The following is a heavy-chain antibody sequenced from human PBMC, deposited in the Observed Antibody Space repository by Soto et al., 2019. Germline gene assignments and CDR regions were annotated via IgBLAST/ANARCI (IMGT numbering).Heavy chain of an antibody. CDR3: ARRSQQQLVRGVNWFDP. CDR1: GGSFSGYY. V-gene: IGHV4-34*01. J-gene: IGHJ5*02. Sequence: SETLSLTCADYGGSFSGYYWSWIRQPPGKGLEWIGEINHSGSTNYNPSLKSRVTISVDTSKNQFSLKLSSVTAADTAVYYCARRSQQQLVRGVNWFDPWGQGTLVTVSS. D-gene: IGHD6-13*01. CDR2: INHSGST.